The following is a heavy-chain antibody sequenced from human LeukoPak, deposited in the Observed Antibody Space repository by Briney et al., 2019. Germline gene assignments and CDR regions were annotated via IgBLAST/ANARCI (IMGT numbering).Heavy chain of an antibody. V-gene: IGHV3-21*01. Sequence: GGSLRLSCAASGFTFSSYSMNWVRQAPGKGLEWVSSISSSSTNIYYADSVKGRFTVSRDNAKNSLYLQMNSLRAGDTAVYYCARAGSGPSYYYYGMDVWGQGTTVTVSS. CDR3: ARAGSGPSYYYYGMDV. J-gene: IGHJ6*02. CDR1: GFTFSSYS. CDR2: ISSSSTNI. D-gene: IGHD1-14*01.